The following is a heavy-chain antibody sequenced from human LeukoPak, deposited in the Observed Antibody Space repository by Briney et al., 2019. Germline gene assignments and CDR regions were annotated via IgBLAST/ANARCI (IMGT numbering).Heavy chain of an antibody. J-gene: IGHJ6*02. CDR3: ARVPPLWFGELLVDYYYYGMDV. CDR2: ISYDGSNK. V-gene: IGHV3-30-3*01. D-gene: IGHD3-10*01. Sequence: GGSLRLSCAASGFTFSSYAMHWVRQAPGKGLEWVAVISYDGSNKYYADSVKGQFTISRDNSKNTLYLQMNSLRAEDTAVYYCARVPPLWFGELLVDYYYYGMDVWGQGTTVTVSS. CDR1: GFTFSSYA.